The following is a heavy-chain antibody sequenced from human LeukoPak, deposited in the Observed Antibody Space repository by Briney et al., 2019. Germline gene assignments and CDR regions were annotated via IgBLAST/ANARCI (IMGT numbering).Heavy chain of an antibody. Sequence: ASVKVSCKASGYTFTGYYMHWVRQAPGQGLEWMGWINPNSGGTNYAQKFQGRVTMTRDTSISTAYMELSRLRSDDTAVYYCARAIRYNWNPFDYWGQGTLVTVSS. J-gene: IGHJ4*02. V-gene: IGHV1-2*02. CDR1: GYTFTGYY. CDR2: INPNSGGT. CDR3: ARAIRYNWNPFDY. D-gene: IGHD1-20*01.